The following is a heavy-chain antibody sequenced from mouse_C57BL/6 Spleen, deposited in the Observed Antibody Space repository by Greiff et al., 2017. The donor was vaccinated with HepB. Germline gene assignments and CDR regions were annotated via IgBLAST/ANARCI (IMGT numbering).Heavy chain of an antibody. CDR1: GYTFTSYW. J-gene: IGHJ2*01. CDR3: ARFITTGYYFDY. CDR2: IDPSDSET. V-gene: IGHV1-52*01. Sequence: LVESGAELVRPGSSVKLSCKASGYTFTSYWMHWVKQRPIQGLEWIGNIDPSDSETHYNQKFKDKATLTVAKSSSTAYMQLSSLTSEDSAVYYCARFITTGYYFDYWGQGTTLTVSS. D-gene: IGHD1-1*01.